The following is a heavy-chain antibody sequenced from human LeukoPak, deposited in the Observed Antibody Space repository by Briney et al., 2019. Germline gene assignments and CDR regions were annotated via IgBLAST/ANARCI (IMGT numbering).Heavy chain of an antibody. J-gene: IGHJ4*02. CDR2: IKGDGSEE. D-gene: IGHD1-26*01. Sequence: GGSLRLSCAASGFTFTAHWMSWFRQAPGKGLEWVANIKGDGSEEFYVDSVKGRFTISGDNAKNSLYLQMNTLRVEDTAVYYCARDHLASGRDYWGQGTLVTVSS. CDR1: GFTFTAHW. V-gene: IGHV3-7*01. CDR3: ARDHLASGRDY.